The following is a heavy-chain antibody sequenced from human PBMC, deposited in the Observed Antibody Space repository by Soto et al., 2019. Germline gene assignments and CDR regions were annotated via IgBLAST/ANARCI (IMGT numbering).Heavy chain of an antibody. CDR3: AREPPETPPDY. V-gene: IGHV1-18*01. CDR2: ISAKNGNT. Sequence: QVQLVQSGADVKKPVASVKVSCKASGYTFRDYGVSWVRQAPGHGLEWMGWISAKNGNTNFAQKFRGRVTMTTDPSTSTGYMEWRSLRPDDTAVYYCAREPPETPPDYWGQGTLVTVSS. CDR1: GYTFRDYG. J-gene: IGHJ4*02.